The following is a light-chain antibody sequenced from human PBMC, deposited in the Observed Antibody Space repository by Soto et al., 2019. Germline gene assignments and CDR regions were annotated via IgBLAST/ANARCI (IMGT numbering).Light chain of an antibody. V-gene: IGLV1-44*01. CDR3: ATWNDGVFV. CDR2: SNT. J-gene: IGLJ1*01. CDR1: TSNIGRST. Sequence: SVLTQPPSASGTPGQRVTISRSGSTSNIGRSTVSWYQQFPGAAPKLLIYSNTQRPLGVPVRFSGSKSDTSASLAISGLQSEDEADYYCATWNDGVFVFGIGTKVTVL.